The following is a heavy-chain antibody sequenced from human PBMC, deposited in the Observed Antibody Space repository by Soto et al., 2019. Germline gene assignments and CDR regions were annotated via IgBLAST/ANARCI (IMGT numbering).Heavy chain of an antibody. CDR2: MNPNSGNT. J-gene: IGHJ4*02. D-gene: IGHD4-17*01. Sequence: QVQLVQSGAEVKKPGASVKVSGKASGYTFTSYDINWVRQATGQGLEWMGWMNPNSGNTGYEQKFQGRVTMTRNTSRSRAYMQRSSMRSEEAAVYCWARTLDGDTLDYGGQGTLVTVSS. V-gene: IGHV1-8*01. CDR3: ARTLDGDTLDY. CDR1: GYTFTSYD.